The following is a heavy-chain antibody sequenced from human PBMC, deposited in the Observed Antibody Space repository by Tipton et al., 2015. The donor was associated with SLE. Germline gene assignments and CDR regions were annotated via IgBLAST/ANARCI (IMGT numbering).Heavy chain of an antibody. D-gene: IGHD4-17*01. V-gene: IGHV4-30-2*01. CDR1: GGSISSGGYS. CDR3: AREGDYGVIFDY. CDR2: IYHSGST. J-gene: IGHJ4*02. Sequence: TLSLTCAVSGGSISSGGYSWSWIRQPPGKGLEWIGYIYHSGSTYYNPSLKSRVTISVDRSKNQFSLKLSSVTAADTAVYYCAREGDYGVIFDYWGQGTLVTVSS.